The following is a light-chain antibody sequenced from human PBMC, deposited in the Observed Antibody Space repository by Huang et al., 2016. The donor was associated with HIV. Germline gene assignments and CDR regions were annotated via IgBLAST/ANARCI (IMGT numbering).Light chain of an antibody. CDR2: DIS. V-gene: IGKV3D-20*01. Sequence: EIVLTQSPGTLSLSPGERATLSCGASQSLPHNYLAWYQQRPGQTPRLLIYDISNRPTGIPDRFSASGSGTDFTLTISRLEPEDFAVYYCQQYGTAPVTFGQGTRLDIK. J-gene: IGKJ5*01. CDR1: QSLPHNY. CDR3: QQYGTAPVT.